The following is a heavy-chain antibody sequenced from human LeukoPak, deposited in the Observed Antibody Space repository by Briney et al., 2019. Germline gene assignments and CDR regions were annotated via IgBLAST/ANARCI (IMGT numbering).Heavy chain of an antibody. Sequence: SVKVSCKALGGTFTSYAISWVRQAPGQGLGWMGGTIPIFGTANYAQKFQGRVTITTDESTSTAYMELSSLRSEDTAVYYCARSQLLRYRDSYNWFDPWGQGTLVTVSS. D-gene: IGHD2-2*01. J-gene: IGHJ5*02. CDR3: ARSQLLRYRDSYNWFDP. CDR2: TIPIFGTA. CDR1: GGTFTSYA. V-gene: IGHV1-69*05.